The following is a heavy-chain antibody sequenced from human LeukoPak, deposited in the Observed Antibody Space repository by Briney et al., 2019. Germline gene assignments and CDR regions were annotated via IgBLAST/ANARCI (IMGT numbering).Heavy chain of an antibody. CDR3: AKDVVRGVGPFDL. D-gene: IGHD3-10*01. J-gene: IGHJ3*01. CDR1: GYIFTGDY. V-gene: IGHV1-2*02. CDR2: INPNRGGT. Sequence: ASVTVSCKASGYIFTGDYIHWMRQAPGQGLEWMGWINPNRGGTNYAQKFQGRVTMTRDTYISTAYMELSRLRSDDTAMYYCAKDVVRGVGPFDLWGQGTKVTVSS.